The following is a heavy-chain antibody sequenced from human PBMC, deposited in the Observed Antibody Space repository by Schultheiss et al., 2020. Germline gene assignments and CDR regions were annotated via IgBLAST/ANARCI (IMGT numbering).Heavy chain of an antibody. J-gene: IGHJ5*02. Sequence: SQSLSLTCTVSGGSISSGGYYWSWIRQHPGKGLEWIGYIYYSGSTYYNPSLKSRVTISVDTSKNQFSLKLSSVTAADTAVYYCAREEYCSSTSCYVGGRFDPWGQGTLVTVSS. CDR2: IYYSGST. D-gene: IGHD2-2*01. CDR3: AREEYCSSTSCYVGGRFDP. CDR1: GGSISSGGYY. V-gene: IGHV4-31*03.